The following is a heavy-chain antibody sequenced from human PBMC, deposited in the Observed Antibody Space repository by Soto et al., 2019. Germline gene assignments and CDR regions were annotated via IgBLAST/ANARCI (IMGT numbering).Heavy chain of an antibody. CDR2: IYYSGST. CDR3: ARGQTDGDYSLSADYGMDV. J-gene: IGHJ6*02. V-gene: IGHV4-31*03. Sequence: QVQLQESGPGLVKPSQTLSLTCTVSGGSISSGGYYWSWIRQHPGKGLEWIGYIYYSGSTYYNPSLKSRVTISVDTSKNQFALKLSSVTAADTAVYYCARGQTDGDYSLSADYGMDVWGQGTTVTVSS. CDR1: GGSISSGGYY. D-gene: IGHD4-17*01.